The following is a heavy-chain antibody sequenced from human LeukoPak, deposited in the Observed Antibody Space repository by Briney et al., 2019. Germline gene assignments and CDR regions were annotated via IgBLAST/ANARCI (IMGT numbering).Heavy chain of an antibody. V-gene: IGHV1-18*01. CDR3: ARERIVVVPADIYYYGMDV. D-gene: IGHD2-2*01. CDR1: GYTFTSYG. Sequence: ASVKVSCKASGYTFTSYGISWVRQAPGQGLEWMGWISAYNGNTNYAQKLQGRVTMTTDTSTSTAYMELRSLRSDDTAVYYCARERIVVVPADIYYYGMDVWGQGTTVTVSS. J-gene: IGHJ6*02. CDR2: ISAYNGNT.